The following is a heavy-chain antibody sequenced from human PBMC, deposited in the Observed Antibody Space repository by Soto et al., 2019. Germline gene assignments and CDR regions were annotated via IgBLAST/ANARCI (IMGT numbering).Heavy chain of an antibody. J-gene: IGHJ6*02. V-gene: IGHV3-30*18. CDR2: ISYDGSNK. Sequence: GGSLRLSCAASGFTFSSYGMHWVRQAPGKGLEWVAVISYDGSNKYYADSVKGRFTISRDNSKNTLYLQMNSLRAEDTAVYYCAKDLEVVAALDDSYYYYGMDVWGQGTTVTVSS. D-gene: IGHD2-15*01. CDR3: AKDLEVVAALDDSYYYYGMDV. CDR1: GFTFSSYG.